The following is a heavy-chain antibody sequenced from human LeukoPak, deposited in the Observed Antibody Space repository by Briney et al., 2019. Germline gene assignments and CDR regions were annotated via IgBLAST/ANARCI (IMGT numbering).Heavy chain of an antibody. V-gene: IGHV3-21*01. Sequence: GGSLRLSCAASGFTFSSYSMNWVRQAPGEGLEWVSSISSSSSYIYYADSVKGRFTISRDNAKNSLYLQMNSLRAEDTAVYYCARGGGSYDYGDYFDYWGQGTLVTVSS. D-gene: IGHD4-17*01. CDR2: ISSSSSYI. CDR3: ARGGGSYDYGDYFDY. J-gene: IGHJ4*02. CDR1: GFTFSSYS.